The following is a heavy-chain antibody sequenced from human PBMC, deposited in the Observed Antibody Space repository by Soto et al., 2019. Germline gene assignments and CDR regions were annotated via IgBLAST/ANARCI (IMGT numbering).Heavy chain of an antibody. CDR3: SRDKYVLRYCDWAPVY. V-gene: IGHV1-46*01. Sequence: GASVKVSCKASGYTFTSYYMHWVRQAPGQGLEWMGIINPSGGSTSYAQKFQGRVTMTRDTSTSTVYMELSSLRSEDTAVYYCSRDKYVLRYCDWAPVYWGQGTLVTVSS. J-gene: IGHJ4*02. CDR1: GYTFTSYY. CDR2: INPSGGST. D-gene: IGHD3-9*01.